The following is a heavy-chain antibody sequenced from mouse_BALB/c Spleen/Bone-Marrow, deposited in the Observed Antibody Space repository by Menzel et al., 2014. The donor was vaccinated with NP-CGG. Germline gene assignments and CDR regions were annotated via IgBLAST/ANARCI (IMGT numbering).Heavy chain of an antibody. CDR3: ARHGITRLLDY. Sequence: EVQLVESGGGLVKPGGSLKLSCAASGFTFSSYAMSWVRQTPEKRLEWVATISSGGSYTYYPDSVKGRFTISRDNAKNTLYLQMSSPRSEDTAMYYCARHGITRLLDYWGQGTTLTVSS. CDR1: GFTFSSYA. V-gene: IGHV5-9-3*01. J-gene: IGHJ2*01. CDR2: ISSGGSYT. D-gene: IGHD2-4*01.